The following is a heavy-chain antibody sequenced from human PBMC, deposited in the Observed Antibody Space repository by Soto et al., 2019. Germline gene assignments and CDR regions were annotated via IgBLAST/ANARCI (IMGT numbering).Heavy chain of an antibody. CDR1: GGTFSSYA. V-gene: IGHV1-69*13. CDR3: ARSTYYYDSSGYSYNWFDP. CDR2: IIPIFGTA. D-gene: IGHD3-22*01. J-gene: IGHJ5*02. Sequence: SVKVSCKASGGTFSSYAISWVRQAPGQGLEWMGGIIPIFGTANYAQKFQGRVTITADESTSTAYMELSSLRSEDTAVYYCARSTYYYDSSGYSYNWFDPWGQGTLVTVSS.